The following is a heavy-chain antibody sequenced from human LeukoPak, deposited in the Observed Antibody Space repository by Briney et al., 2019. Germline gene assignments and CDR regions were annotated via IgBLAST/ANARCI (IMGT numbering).Heavy chain of an antibody. D-gene: IGHD4-11*01. V-gene: IGHV3-53*01. Sequence: PGGSLRLSCAASGFTVSSNYMSWVRQAPGKGLEWVSVIYSGGSTYYADSVKGRFTISRDNSKNTLYLQMNSLRAEDTAVYYCARLGTTVTHYYYYYMDVWGKGTTVTVSS. CDR2: IYSGGST. CDR3: ARLGTTVTHYYYYYMDV. CDR1: GFTVSSNY. J-gene: IGHJ6*03.